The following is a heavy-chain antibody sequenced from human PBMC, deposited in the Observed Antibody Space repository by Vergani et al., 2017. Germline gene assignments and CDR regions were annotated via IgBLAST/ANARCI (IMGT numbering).Heavy chain of an antibody. Sequence: VQLLESGAEVKKPGSSVKVSCKASGGTFSSYAISWVRQSPGQGLEWLGGIIPIFGTVNYAQKFQGRVTITADKSTSTAYMERSSLRSEYTAVYDCARDGGDYAPGYYYGMDVWGQGTTVTVSS. CDR1: GGTFSSYA. CDR2: IIPIFGTV. J-gene: IGHJ6*02. CDR3: ARDGGDYAPGYYYGMDV. D-gene: IGHD4-17*01. V-gene: IGHV1-69*06.